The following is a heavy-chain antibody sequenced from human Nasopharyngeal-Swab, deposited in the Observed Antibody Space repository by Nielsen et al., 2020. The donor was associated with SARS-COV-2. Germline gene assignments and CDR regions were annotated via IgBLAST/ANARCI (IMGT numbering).Heavy chain of an antibody. J-gene: IGHJ3*02. V-gene: IGHV3-74*01. CDR2: INTDASRT. CDR1: GFTLSNYW. Sequence: GESLKISYAASGFTLSNYWIHWVRQTPGKGLLWVSRINTDASRTSYADSVKGRFTISRDNAKNTVYLQMNSLRGEDTAVYYCTRVEVHDAFDMWGQGTMVTVSS. CDR3: TRVEVHDAFDM.